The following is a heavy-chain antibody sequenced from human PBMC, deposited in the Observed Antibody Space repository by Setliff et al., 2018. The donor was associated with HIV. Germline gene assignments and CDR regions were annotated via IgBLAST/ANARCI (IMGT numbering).Heavy chain of an antibody. J-gene: IGHJ4*02. CDR3: AGVPTGTTSAFDY. CDR1: GFTFSIYA. CDR2: IWYDGSNK. Sequence: AGGSLRLSCAASGFTFSIYAMHWVRQAPGKGLEWVAVIWYDGSNKDYADSVKGRFTISRDNSKNTLYLQMNSLRGEDTAMYYCAGVPTGTTSAFDYWGQGTLVTVSS. V-gene: IGHV3-33*08. D-gene: IGHD1-7*01.